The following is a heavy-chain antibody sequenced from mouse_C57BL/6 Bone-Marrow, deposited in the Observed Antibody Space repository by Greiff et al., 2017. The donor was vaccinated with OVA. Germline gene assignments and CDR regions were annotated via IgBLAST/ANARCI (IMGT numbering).Heavy chain of an antibody. J-gene: IGHJ2*01. D-gene: IGHD2-12*01. CDR2: IYPGSGST. V-gene: IGHV1-55*01. CDR3: ARAPAYYSRHY. CDR1: GYTFTSYW. Sequence: VQLQQPGAELVKPGASVKMSCKASGYTFTSYWITWVKQRPGQGLEWIGDIYPGSGSTNYNEKFKSKATLTVDTSSSTAYMQRSSLTSEDSAVYYCARAPAYYSRHYWCQGTTLTVSS.